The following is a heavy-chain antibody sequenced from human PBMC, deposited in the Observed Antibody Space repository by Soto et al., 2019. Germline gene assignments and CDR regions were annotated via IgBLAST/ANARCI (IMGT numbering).Heavy chain of an antibody. CDR1: GFTFSSYA. V-gene: IGHV3-30-3*01. D-gene: IGHD3-3*01. CDR3: ARETDDVRFLEWLTLGY. CDR2: ISYDGSNK. J-gene: IGHJ4*02. Sequence: GGSLRLSCAASGFTFSSYAMHWVRQAPGKXLEWVAVISYDGSNKYYADSVKGRFTISRDNSKNTLYLQMNSLRAEDTAVYYCARETDDVRFLEWLTLGYWGQGTLVTVSS.